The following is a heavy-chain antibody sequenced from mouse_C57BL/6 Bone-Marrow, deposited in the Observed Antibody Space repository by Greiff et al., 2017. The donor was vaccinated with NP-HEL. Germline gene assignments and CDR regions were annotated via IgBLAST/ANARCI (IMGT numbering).Heavy chain of an antibody. CDR3: ATNPVSYYALDD. CDR1: GSNIKNTY. Sequence: VQLQQSVAELVRPGASVKLSCTASGSNIKNTYMHWVKQRPEQGLEWIGRLDPANGNTKYAPKFQGKSTITADTSSNTAYLQLRSLTSEDTAIYYCATNPVSYYALDDWGQGTTVTVSS. V-gene: IGHV14-3*01. CDR2: LDPANGNT. J-gene: IGHJ4*01.